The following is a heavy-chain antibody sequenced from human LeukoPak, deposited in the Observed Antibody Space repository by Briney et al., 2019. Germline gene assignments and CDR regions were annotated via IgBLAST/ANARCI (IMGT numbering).Heavy chain of an antibody. CDR3: ARDGYCSGGSCLQAKYYYYYGMDV. CDR1: GGTFSGYA. J-gene: IGHJ6*02. CDR2: IIPIFGIA. D-gene: IGHD2-15*01. Sequence: SVKVSCKASGGTFSGYAISWVRQAPGQGLEWMGRIIPIFGIANYAQKFQGRVAITADKSTSTAYMELSSLRSEDTAVYYCARDGYCSGGSCLQAKYYYYYGMDVWGQGTTVTVSS. V-gene: IGHV1-69*04.